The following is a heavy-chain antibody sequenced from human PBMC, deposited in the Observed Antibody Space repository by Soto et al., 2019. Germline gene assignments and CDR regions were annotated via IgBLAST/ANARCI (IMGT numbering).Heavy chain of an antibody. J-gene: IGHJ6*02. Sequence: QVQLVQSGAEVQKPGSSVKVSCKASGGTFSSYAISWVRQAPGQGLEWMGGIIPIFGTANYAQKFQGRVTITADESTSTAYMELSSLRSEDTAVYYCAGLPRELWFLGSYYGMDVWGQGTTVTVSS. V-gene: IGHV1-69*01. CDR3: AGLPRELWFLGSYYGMDV. CDR2: IIPIFGTA. CDR1: GGTFSSYA. D-gene: IGHD5-18*01.